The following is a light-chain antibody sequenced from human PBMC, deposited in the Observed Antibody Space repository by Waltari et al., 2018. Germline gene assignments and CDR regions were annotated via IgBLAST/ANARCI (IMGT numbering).Light chain of an antibody. V-gene: IGKV1-39*01. CDR1: RAITNY. Sequence: DIQMTQSPSSVSASVGDRVTIPCRASRAITNYVNWYQQRPGLAPNLLIYAASTLQGGVPTRFSGSGSGTDFTLTISSLQIEDFATYYCQQSHSAPLAFGGGTRLEI. CDR2: AAS. J-gene: IGKJ4*01. CDR3: QQSHSAPLA.